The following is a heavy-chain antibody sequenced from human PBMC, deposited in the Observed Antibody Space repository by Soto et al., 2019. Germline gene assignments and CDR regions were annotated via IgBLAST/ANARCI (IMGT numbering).Heavy chain of an antibody. D-gene: IGHD1-20*01. V-gene: IGHV1-69*01. Sequence: QVQLVQSGAEVKKPGSSVKVSCKASGGTFSSYAIIWVRQAPGQGLEWMGGIVPISGTANYAQKFQGRVTITADESTSTAYMELISLRSEDTVVYYCARGAHGITGTYFVYWGQGTLVTVSA. J-gene: IGHJ4*02. CDR3: ARGAHGITGTYFVY. CDR1: GGTFSSYA. CDR2: IVPISGTA.